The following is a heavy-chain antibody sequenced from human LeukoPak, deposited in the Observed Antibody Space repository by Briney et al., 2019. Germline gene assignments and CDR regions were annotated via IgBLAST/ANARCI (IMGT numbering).Heavy chain of an antibody. CDR3: AKVWAHDGSGNPYWHFDL. D-gene: IGHD3-10*01. CDR2: ISGSGDNT. Sequence: GGSLRLSCAASGFTFSNYAMSWVRQAPGKGLEWVSAISGSGDNTYYADSVKGRFTVSRDNSKNTLYLQMNSLRAEDTAVYYCAKVWAHDGSGNPYWHFDLWGRGTLVTVSS. V-gene: IGHV3-23*01. J-gene: IGHJ2*01. CDR1: GFTFSNYA.